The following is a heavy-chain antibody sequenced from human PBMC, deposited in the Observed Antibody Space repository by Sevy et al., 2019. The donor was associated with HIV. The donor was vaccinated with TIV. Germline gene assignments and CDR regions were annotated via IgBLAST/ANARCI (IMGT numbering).Heavy chain of an antibody. CDR2: IKQDGSEK. V-gene: IGHV3-7*01. CDR1: GFTFSSYW. Sequence: GGSLRLSCAASGFTFSSYWMSWVRQARGKGLEWVANIKQDGSEKDYMGPVKGRFTISRDNAKNSLYLQMNSRRAEDTAVYYCARVGVVVVPAASFDYWGQGALVTVSS. CDR3: ARVGVVVVPAASFDY. D-gene: IGHD2-2*01. J-gene: IGHJ4*02.